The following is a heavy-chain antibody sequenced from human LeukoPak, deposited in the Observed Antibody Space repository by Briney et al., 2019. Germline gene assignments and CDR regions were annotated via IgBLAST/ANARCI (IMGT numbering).Heavy chain of an antibody. CDR2: IYYSGRT. CDR3: ARTISDSSGYYYSDY. CDR1: GGSISGYY. Sequence: SETLSLTCTVSGGSISGYYWSWIRQPPGKELEWIGYIYYSGRTYYNPSLKSRVTISVDMSKNQFSLSLSSVTAADTAVYYCARTISDSSGYYYSDYWGQGTLVTVSS. D-gene: IGHD3-22*01. V-gene: IGHV4-59*08. J-gene: IGHJ4*02.